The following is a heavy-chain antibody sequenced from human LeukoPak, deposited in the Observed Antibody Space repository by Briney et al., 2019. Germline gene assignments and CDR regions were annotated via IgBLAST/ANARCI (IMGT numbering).Heavy chain of an antibody. CDR1: GFTFSSYS. CDR2: ISSSSSYI. V-gene: IGHV3-21*01. J-gene: IGHJ4*02. D-gene: IGHD5-24*01. CDR3: ARRGPGRDGYNID. Sequence: PGGSLRLSCAASGFTFSSYSMTWVRQAPGKGLEWVSSISSSSSYIYYADSVKGRFTISRDNAKNSLYLQMNSLRAEDTAVYYCARRGPGRDGYNIDWGQGTLVTVSS.